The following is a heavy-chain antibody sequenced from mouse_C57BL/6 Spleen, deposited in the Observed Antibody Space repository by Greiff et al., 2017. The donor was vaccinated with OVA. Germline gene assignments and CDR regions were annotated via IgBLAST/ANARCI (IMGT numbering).Heavy chain of an antibody. J-gene: IGHJ4*01. CDR1: GYAFTNYL. Sequence: QVQLQQSGAELVRPGTSVKVSCKASGYAFTNYLIEWVKQRPGQGLEWIGVINPGSGGTNYNEKFKGKATLTADKSSSTAYMQLSSLTSEDSAVYVCARGFTTVVRYAMDYWGQGASVTVSS. CDR3: ARGFTTVVRYAMDY. V-gene: IGHV1-54*01. D-gene: IGHD1-1*01. CDR2: INPGSGGT.